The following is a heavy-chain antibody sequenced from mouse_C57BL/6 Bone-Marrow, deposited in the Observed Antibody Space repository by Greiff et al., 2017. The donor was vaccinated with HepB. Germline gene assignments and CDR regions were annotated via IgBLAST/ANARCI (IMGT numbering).Heavy chain of an antibody. D-gene: IGHD2-2*01. Sequence: QVQLQESGPGLVAPSQSLSITCTVSGFSLTSYAISWVRQPPGKGLEWLGVIWTGGGTNYNSALKSRLSISKDNSKSQVFLKRNSLQTDDTARYYCARRGSYGYDGYWYFDVWGTGTTVTVSS. CDR2: IWTGGGT. CDR1: GFSLTSYA. J-gene: IGHJ1*03. CDR3: ARRGSYGYDGYWYFDV. V-gene: IGHV2-9-1*01.